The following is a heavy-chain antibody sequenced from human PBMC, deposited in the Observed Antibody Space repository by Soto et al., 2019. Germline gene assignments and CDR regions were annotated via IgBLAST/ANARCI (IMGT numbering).Heavy chain of an antibody. CDR3: AREGALKPFSS. CDR2: ISATGGGT. V-gene: IGHV3-23*01. Sequence: PGGSLRLSCAASGFKFSNYAMSWVRQAPGKGLEWVSLISATGGGTYYADSVKGRFTISRDNAKNSVYLQMDSLRVEDTAVYYCAREGALKPFSSWGQGALVTVSS. J-gene: IGHJ5*02. CDR1: GFKFSNYA.